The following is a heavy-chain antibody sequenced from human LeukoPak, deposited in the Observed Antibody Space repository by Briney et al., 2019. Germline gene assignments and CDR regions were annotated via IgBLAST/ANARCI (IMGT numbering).Heavy chain of an antibody. V-gene: IGHV4-59*01. CDR3: ARGGSYYNYFDY. D-gene: IGHD1-26*01. Sequence: TSETLSLTCTVSGGSISSYYWSWIRQPPGKGLEWIGYIYYSGSTNYNPSLKSRVTISVDTSKNQFSRKLSSVTAADTAVYYCARGGSYYNYFDYWGQGTLVTVSS. CDR1: GGSISSYY. CDR2: IYYSGST. J-gene: IGHJ4*02.